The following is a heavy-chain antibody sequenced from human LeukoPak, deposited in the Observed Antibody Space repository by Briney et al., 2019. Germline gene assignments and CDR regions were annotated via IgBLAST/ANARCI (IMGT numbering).Heavy chain of an antibody. J-gene: IGHJ6*03. CDR2: IYHTGRT. D-gene: IGHD3-10*01. V-gene: IGHV4-4*02. Sequence: PSETLSLTCAVSGGSISSSNWWSWVRQPPGKGREGIGEIYHTGRTNYNPSLKSRVTISVDTSKNQFSLKLSSVTAADTAVYYCARRFYGSGSYYSYYYYYMDVWGKGTTVTISS. CDR3: ARRFYGSGSYYSYYYYYMDV. CDR1: GGSISSSNW.